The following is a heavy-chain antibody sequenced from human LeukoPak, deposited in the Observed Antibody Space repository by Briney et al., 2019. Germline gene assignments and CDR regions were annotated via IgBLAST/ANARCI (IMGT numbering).Heavy chain of an antibody. CDR1: GFTFSSYE. CDR2: IYSGGST. J-gene: IGHJ6*03. D-gene: IGHD5-18*01. V-gene: IGHV3-53*01. Sequence: GGSLRLSCAASGFTFSSYEMNWVRQAPGKGLEWVSVIYSGGSTYYADSVKGRFTISRDNSKNTLYLQMNSLRAEDTAVYYCARALRGYSYGYDYYYMDVWGKGTTVTVSS. CDR3: ARALRGYSYGYDYYYMDV.